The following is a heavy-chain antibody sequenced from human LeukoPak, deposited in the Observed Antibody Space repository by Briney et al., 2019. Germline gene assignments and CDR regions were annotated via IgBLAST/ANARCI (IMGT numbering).Heavy chain of an antibody. CDR1: GYTFTGYY. V-gene: IGHV1-2*02. CDR3: ARADAYGDYDY. J-gene: IGHJ4*02. CDR2: INPNSGGT. D-gene: IGHD4-17*01. Sequence: ASVKVSCKASGYTFTGYYMHWVRQAPGQGLEWMGWINPNSGGTNYAQKFQGRVTMTRDTSTSTVYMELSSLRSEDTAVYYCARADAYGDYDYWGQGTLVTVSS.